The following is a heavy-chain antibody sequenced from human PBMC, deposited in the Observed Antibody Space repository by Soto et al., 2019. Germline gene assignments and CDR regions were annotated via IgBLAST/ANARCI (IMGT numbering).Heavy chain of an antibody. CDR1: GGSISSYY. CDR2: IYYSGST. Sequence: SETLSLTCTVSGGSISSYYWSWIRQPPGKGLEWIGYIYYSGSTNYNPSLKSRVTISVDTSKNQFSLKLSSVTAADTAVYYCARGYCSGGICYPVGNWFDPWGQGTLVTVSS. V-gene: IGHV4-59*01. J-gene: IGHJ5*02. D-gene: IGHD2-15*01. CDR3: ARGYCSGGICYPVGNWFDP.